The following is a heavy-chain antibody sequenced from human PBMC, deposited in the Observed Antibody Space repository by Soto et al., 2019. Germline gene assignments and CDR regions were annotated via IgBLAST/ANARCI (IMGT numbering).Heavy chain of an antibody. J-gene: IGHJ4*02. CDR1: GFTVTNYE. Sequence: EVQLVEAGGGLVQPGGSLRLSCAASGFTVTNYEMSWVRQAPGKGLEWVSYINGGGTSIKYADSVKGRFTMSRDNARNSLYLQMNSLSDEDTAVYYCARENYGDAFDFWGQGTLVTVSS. V-gene: IGHV3-48*03. CDR3: ARENYGDAFDF. D-gene: IGHD4-17*01. CDR2: INGGGTSI.